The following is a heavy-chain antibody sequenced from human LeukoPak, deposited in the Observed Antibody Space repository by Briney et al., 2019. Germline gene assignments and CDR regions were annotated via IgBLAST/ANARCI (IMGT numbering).Heavy chain of an antibody. J-gene: IGHJ6*03. D-gene: IGHD1-26*01. CDR2: ISGYNGKT. V-gene: IGHV1-18*01. Sequence: GASVKVSCKASGYTFNTYGITWVRQAPGQGLEWMGWISGYNGKTKYAQKLQDRVTMTTDTSTTTAYMELRSLTSDDTAVYYCARAPTYSGSYYYYYYYYMDVWGKGTTVTVSS. CDR1: GYTFNTYG. CDR3: ARAPTYSGSYYYYYYYYMDV.